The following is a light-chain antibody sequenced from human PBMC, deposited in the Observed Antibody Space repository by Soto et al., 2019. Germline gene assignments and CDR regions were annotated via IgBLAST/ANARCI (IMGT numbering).Light chain of an antibody. J-gene: IGKJ4*01. CDR3: QQYNNSHLT. CDR1: QSVSSN. Sequence: EIVMTQSPATLSVSPGERATLSCRASQSVSSNLASYQQKPGQAARLLIYGGSTRATGIPARFSGSGSGTDFTLTISSLQSEDFAVYYCQQYNNSHLTFGGGTKVEIK. CDR2: GGS. V-gene: IGKV3-15*01.